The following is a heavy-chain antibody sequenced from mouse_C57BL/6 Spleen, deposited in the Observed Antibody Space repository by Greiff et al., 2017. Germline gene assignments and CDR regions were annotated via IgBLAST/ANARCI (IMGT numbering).Heavy chain of an antibody. Sequence: DVKLVESGGGLVQPGGSLSLSCAASGFTFTDYYMSWVRQPPGKALEWLGFIRNKANGYTTEYSASVKGRFTISRDNSQSILYLQMNALRAEDSASYYCARRYRYYAMDYGGQGTSVTVSS. V-gene: IGHV7-3*01. J-gene: IGHJ4*01. CDR3: ARRYRYYAMDY. CDR2: IRNKANGYTT. CDR1: GFTFTDYY.